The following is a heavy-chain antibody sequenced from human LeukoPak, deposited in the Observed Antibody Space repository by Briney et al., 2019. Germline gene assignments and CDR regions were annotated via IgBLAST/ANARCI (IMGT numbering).Heavy chain of an antibody. J-gene: IGHJ4*02. CDR1: GYTFTSYF. Sequence: ASVTISCKASGYTFTSYFMHWVRQAPGQGLEWMGIINPNGGSTTYAQKFQGRVTMTRDMSTSTAYMELSSLRSEDTAVYYCARNSGHYYGQNDYWGQGTLVTVST. V-gene: IGHV1-46*01. CDR3: ARNSGHYYGQNDY. D-gene: IGHD1-26*01. CDR2: INPNGGST.